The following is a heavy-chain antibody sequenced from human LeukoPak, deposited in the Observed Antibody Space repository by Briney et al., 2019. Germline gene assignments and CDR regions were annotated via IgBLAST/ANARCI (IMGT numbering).Heavy chain of an antibody. Sequence: SETLSLTCTVSGDSITSGYSYWSWIRQSPGKGLEWIGYISYSGSTYYNPSLKSRLTISVDTSKNQFSLNLGSVTAADTAVYYCARLGIAAAGHDYWGQGTLVTVSS. CDR2: ISYSGST. D-gene: IGHD6-25*01. CDR1: GDSITSGYSY. V-gene: IGHV4-30-4*01. J-gene: IGHJ4*02. CDR3: ARLGIAAAGHDY.